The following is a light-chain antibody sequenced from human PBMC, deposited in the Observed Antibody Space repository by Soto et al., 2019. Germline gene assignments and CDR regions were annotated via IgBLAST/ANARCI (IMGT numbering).Light chain of an antibody. CDR3: QQYNTYWT. CDR1: QNVNNW. V-gene: IGKV1-5*01. J-gene: IGKJ1*01. Sequence: DIQMTRFPSALSASVGDRVTITCRASQNVNNWLAWYQHKPGKAPQLLIYDASVLETGVPSRFSGSGSGTEFTLAISGLQSDDFATYSCQQYNTYWTFGPGTKGGYQT. CDR2: DAS.